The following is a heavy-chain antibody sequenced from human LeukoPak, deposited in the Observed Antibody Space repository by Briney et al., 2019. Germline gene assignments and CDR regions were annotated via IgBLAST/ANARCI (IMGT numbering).Heavy chain of an antibody. J-gene: IGHJ4*02. D-gene: IGHD3-9*01. V-gene: IGHV1-69*13. CDR3: ARGYDILAGYYNQYYYFDY. CDR1: GGTFRSYA. CDR2: IIPIFGTA. Sequence: GASVKVSCKASGGTFRSYAISWVRQDPGQGREWMGGIIPIFGTANYAQKLQGRVTITADESTRTASMELSSLRSEDTAVYYCARGYDILAGYYNQYYYFDYWGQGTLVTVSS.